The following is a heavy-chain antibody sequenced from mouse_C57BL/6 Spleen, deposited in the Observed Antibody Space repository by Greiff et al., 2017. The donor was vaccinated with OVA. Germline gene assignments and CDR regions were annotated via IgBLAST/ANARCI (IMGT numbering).Heavy chain of an antibody. CDR1: GFTFSSYA. Sequence: DVMLVESGEGLVKPGGSLKLSCAASGFTFSSYAMSWVRQTPEKRLEWVAYISSGGDYIYYADTVKGRFTISRDNARNTLYLQMSSLKSEDTAMYYCTRAPYGNFWFAYWGQGTLVTVSA. J-gene: IGHJ3*01. CDR3: TRAPYGNFWFAY. CDR2: ISSGGDYI. D-gene: IGHD2-1*01. V-gene: IGHV5-9-1*02.